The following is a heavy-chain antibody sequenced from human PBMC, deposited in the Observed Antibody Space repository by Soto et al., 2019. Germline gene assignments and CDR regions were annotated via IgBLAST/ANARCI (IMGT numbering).Heavy chain of an antibody. J-gene: IGHJ6*03. D-gene: IGHD2-2*01. V-gene: IGHV3-23*01. CDR3: AKAGIYCSSTSCYGPYYYYYMDV. CDR2: FVGVGGRK. CDR1: GSPLTANA. Sequence: EVQLLESGGGLVQPGGSWKLPFAAPGSPLTANAMAWAAQAQGRGLGWVPPFVGVGGRKYNADPVKGRLTISRDNSKNTLYLQMNSLRAEDTAVYYCAKAGIYCSSTSCYGPYYYYYMDVWGKGTTVTVSS.